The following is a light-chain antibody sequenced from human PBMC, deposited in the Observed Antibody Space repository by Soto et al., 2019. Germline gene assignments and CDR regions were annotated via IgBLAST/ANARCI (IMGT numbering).Light chain of an antibody. CDR1: SSDVGSYNL. Sequence: ALTQPASVSGSPGQSITISCTGTSSDVGSYNLVSWYQQHPGKAPKLMIYEGSKRPSGVSNRFSGSKSGNTASLTISGLQAEDEADYYCCSYAASTTYWVFGGGTKLTVL. CDR2: EGS. V-gene: IGLV2-23*01. CDR3: CSYAASTTYWV. J-gene: IGLJ3*02.